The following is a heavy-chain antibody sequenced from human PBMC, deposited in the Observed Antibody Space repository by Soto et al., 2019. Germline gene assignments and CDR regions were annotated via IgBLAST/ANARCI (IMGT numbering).Heavy chain of an antibody. J-gene: IGHJ4*02. V-gene: IGHV1-69*01. Sequence: QVQLVQCGAEVKKPGSSVRVSCKASGGNFKDYAFSWVRQAPGQGLEWMGGFIPVFGKGNYAAKFKGRVSITAAESTKTNYVNRKSMRSDDTAVYYCTTIPECTYSYGLGYNFESCGQGTLHTV. CDR3: TTIPECTYSYGLGYNFES. D-gene: IGHD5-18*01. CDR2: FIPVFGKG. CDR1: GGNFKDYA.